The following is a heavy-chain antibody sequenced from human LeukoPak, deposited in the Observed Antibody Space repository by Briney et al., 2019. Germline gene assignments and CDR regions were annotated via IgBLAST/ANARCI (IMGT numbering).Heavy chain of an antibody. D-gene: IGHD4-23*01. CDR1: TFSDHY. Sequence: TFSDHYMDWVRQPPGKGLEWIGSIYYSGSTNYNPSLKSRVTISIDTSKNQFTLKLSSVTAADTTVYYCARLLRTVALFDYWGQGTLVTVSS. V-gene: IGHV4-39*01. CDR2: IYYSGST. CDR3: ARLLRTVALFDY. J-gene: IGHJ4*02.